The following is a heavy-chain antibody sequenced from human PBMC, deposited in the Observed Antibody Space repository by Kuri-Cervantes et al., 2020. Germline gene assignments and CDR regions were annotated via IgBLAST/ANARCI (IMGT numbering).Heavy chain of an antibody. J-gene: IGHJ5*02. CDR1: GGSISSYY. D-gene: IGHD6-19*01. CDR3: ARDQYSTGWRGWFDP. V-gene: IGHV4-59*01. Sequence: GSLRLSCTASGGSISSYYWSWIRQPPGKGLEWIGYIYYSGSTNYNPSLKSRVTISVDTSKNQISLKLSSVTAADTAVYYCARDQYSTGWRGWFDPWGQGTQVTVSS. CDR2: IYYSGST.